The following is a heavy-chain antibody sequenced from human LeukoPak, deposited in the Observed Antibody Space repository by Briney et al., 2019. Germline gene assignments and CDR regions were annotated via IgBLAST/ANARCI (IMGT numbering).Heavy chain of an antibody. CDR3: AKSPEGVRNY. D-gene: IGHD2-2*01. J-gene: IGHJ4*02. CDR2: ISGSGGST. CDR1: GFTFSSYV. V-gene: IGHV3-23*01. Sequence: GRSLRLSCVASGFTFSSYVMSWVRQTPGKGLEWVSAISGSGGSTYYADSVKGRFTISRDNSKNTLYMQMNSLRAEDTAVYYCAKSPEGVRNYWGQGTLVTVSS.